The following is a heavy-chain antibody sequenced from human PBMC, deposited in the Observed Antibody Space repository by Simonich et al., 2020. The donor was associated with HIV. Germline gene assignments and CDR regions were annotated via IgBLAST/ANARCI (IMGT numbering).Heavy chain of an antibody. CDR1: GGSFIGYY. Sequence: QVQLQQWGAGLLKPSETLSLTCAVYGGSFIGYYWSWIRQPPGKRLEWIGEINHSGSTNYNPSLKSRVTISVDTSKNQFSLKLSSVTAADTAVYYCARLTAGGLGEYFQHWGQGTLVTVSS. CDR3: ARLTAGGLGEYFQH. CDR2: INHSGST. D-gene: IGHD6-13*01. V-gene: IGHV4-34*01. J-gene: IGHJ1*01.